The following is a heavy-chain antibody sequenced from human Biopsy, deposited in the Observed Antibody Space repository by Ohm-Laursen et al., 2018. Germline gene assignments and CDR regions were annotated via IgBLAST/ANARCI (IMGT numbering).Heavy chain of an antibody. Sequence: TLSLTCIVSGDSISSYYWSWIRQPPGKGLEWIGYVSYTGSTDYNPSLQSRVTISVDTSKNHFSLRLRSVAPADTAIYYCARDRGYYSDRTVPGYFDLWGRGTLVTASS. CDR1: GDSISSYY. J-gene: IGHJ2*01. V-gene: IGHV4-59*01. CDR3: ARDRGYYSDRTVPGYFDL. CDR2: VSYTGST. D-gene: IGHD3-22*01.